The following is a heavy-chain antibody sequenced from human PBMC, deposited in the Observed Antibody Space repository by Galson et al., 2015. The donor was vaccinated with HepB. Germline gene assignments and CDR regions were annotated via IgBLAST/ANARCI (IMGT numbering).Heavy chain of an antibody. J-gene: IGHJ6*03. D-gene: IGHD2-2*01. Sequence: SLRLSCAASGFTFSSYGMHWVRQAPGKGLEWVAVIWYDGSNKYYADSVKGRFTISRDNSKNTLYLQMNSLRAEDTAVYYCARANFDIVVVPAATDYYYYYMDVWGKGTTVTVSS. V-gene: IGHV3-33*01. CDR2: IWYDGSNK. CDR3: ARANFDIVVVPAATDYYYYYMDV. CDR1: GFTFSSYG.